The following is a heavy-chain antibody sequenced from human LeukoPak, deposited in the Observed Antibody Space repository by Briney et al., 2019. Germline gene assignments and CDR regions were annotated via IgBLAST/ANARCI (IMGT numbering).Heavy chain of an antibody. CDR1: GFSLSTSGMC. D-gene: IGHD3-10*01. Sequence: ESGPTLVNPTQTLTLTCTFSGFSLSTSGMCVSWIRQPPGKALEWLARIDWDDDKYYSTSLKTRLTISKDTSKNQVVLTMTNMDPVDTATYYCARIRTPYGSGGYYNFDWGQGTLVTVSS. CDR2: IDWDDDK. V-gene: IGHV2-70*11. CDR3: ARIRTPYGSGGYYNFD. J-gene: IGHJ4*02.